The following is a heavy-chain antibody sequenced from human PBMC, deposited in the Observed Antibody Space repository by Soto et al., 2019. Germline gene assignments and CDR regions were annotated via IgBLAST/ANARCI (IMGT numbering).Heavy chain of an antibody. Sequence: QVQLVESGGGVVQPGRSLRLSCAASGFTFSSYGMHWVRQAPGKGLEWVAVIWYDGSNKYYADSVKGRFTISRDNSKNTLYLQMNGLRAEDTAVYYCARGRYCSGGSCRTYYYYYGMDVWGQGTTVTVSS. V-gene: IGHV3-33*01. J-gene: IGHJ6*02. CDR3: ARGRYCSGGSCRTYYYYYGMDV. D-gene: IGHD2-15*01. CDR1: GFTFSSYG. CDR2: IWYDGSNK.